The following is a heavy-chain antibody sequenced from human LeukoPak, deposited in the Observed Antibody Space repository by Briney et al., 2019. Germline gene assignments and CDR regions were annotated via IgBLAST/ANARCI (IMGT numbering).Heavy chain of an antibody. Sequence: ASVKVSCKASGYTFTSYGISWVRQAPGQGLEWMGWISAYNGNTNYAQKLQGRVTMTTDTSTSTAYMELRSLRSDDTAVYYCARSHYYDSSGYVGYWGQGTLVTVFS. CDR3: ARSHYYDSSGYVGY. D-gene: IGHD3-22*01. CDR2: ISAYNGNT. CDR1: GYTFTSYG. J-gene: IGHJ4*02. V-gene: IGHV1-18*01.